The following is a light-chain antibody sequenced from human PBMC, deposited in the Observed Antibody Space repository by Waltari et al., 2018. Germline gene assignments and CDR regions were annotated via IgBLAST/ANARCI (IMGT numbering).Light chain of an antibody. CDR1: QGIGSW. CDR3: QQAYSFPRT. J-gene: IGKJ3*01. Sequence: DIQMTQSPSSLSASVGDRVTITCRASQGIGSWLAWYQQKPGKAPNLLIYAASNLQSGVPSRFSGSGSGTDFTLTISSLQPEDFATYYCQQAYSFPRTFGPGTKVDIK. V-gene: IGKV1-12*01. CDR2: AAS.